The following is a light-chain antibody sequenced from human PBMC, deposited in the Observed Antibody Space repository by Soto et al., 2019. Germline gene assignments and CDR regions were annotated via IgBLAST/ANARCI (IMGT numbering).Light chain of an antibody. Sequence: DIQMTQSPTSLYASVGDTVTITCRAGQNIRSYLNWYQQITGKAPSLLIYATSIPQTGVPSRFSGSGTGTDFTLTINGLQREDFATYFCQQGYTTRWTFGQGTKVEIK. CDR1: QNIRSY. J-gene: IGKJ1*01. CDR2: ATS. CDR3: QQGYTTRWT. V-gene: IGKV1-39*01.